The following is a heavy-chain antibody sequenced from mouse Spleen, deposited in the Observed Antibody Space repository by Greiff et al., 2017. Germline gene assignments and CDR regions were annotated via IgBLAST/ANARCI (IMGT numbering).Heavy chain of an antibody. Sequence: EVKLMESGPGLVKPSQSLSLTCSVTGYSITSGYYWNWIRQFPGNKLEWMGYISYDGSNNYNPSLKNRISITRDTSKNQFFLKLNSVTTEDTATYYCARGELGGFAWFAYWGQGTLVTVSA. V-gene: IGHV3-6*01. J-gene: IGHJ3*01. CDR3: ARGELGGFAWFAY. CDR1: GYSITSGYY. D-gene: IGHD4-1*01. CDR2: ISYDGSN.